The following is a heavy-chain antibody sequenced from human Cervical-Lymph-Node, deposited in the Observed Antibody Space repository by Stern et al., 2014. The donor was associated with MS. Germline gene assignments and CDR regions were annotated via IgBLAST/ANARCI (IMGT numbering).Heavy chain of an antibody. Sequence: QLVQSGPEVKKPGTSVKVSCKASGFTFTSSAVQWVRQARGQRLERIGWIVVGSGNTNYAQKFQERVTITRDMSTSTAYMELSSLRSEDTAVYYCAAAYQGSVGATLPIDYWGQGTLVTVSS. D-gene: IGHD1-26*01. CDR1: GFTFTSSA. J-gene: IGHJ4*02. CDR3: AAAYQGSVGATLPIDY. V-gene: IGHV1-58*01. CDR2: IVVGSGNT.